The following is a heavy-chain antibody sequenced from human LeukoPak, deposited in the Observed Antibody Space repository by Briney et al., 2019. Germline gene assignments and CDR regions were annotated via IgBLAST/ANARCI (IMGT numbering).Heavy chain of an antibody. CDR2: ISSSGSTI. V-gene: IGHV3-11*01. CDR1: GFTFSDYY. D-gene: IGHD3-22*01. Sequence: PGGSLRLSCAASGFTFSDYYMSWIHQAPGKGLEWVSYISSSGSTIYYADSVKGRFTISRDNAKNSLYLQMNSLRAEDTAVYYCARGRYYYDSSGYKGDDYWGQGTLVTVSS. CDR3: ARGRYYYDSSGYKGDDY. J-gene: IGHJ4*02.